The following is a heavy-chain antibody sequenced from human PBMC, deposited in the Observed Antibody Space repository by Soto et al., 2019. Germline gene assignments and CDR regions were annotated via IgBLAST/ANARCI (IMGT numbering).Heavy chain of an antibody. D-gene: IGHD3-22*01. CDR3: ARGDYDSSGYHPLLSY. Sequence: ASVKVSCKASGYTFTSYDINWVRQATGQGLEWMGWMNPNSGNTGYAQKFQGRVTMTRNTSISTAYMELSSLRSEDTAVYYCARGDYDSSGYHPLLSYWGQGTLVTVYS. V-gene: IGHV1-8*01. CDR2: MNPNSGNT. J-gene: IGHJ4*02. CDR1: GYTFTSYD.